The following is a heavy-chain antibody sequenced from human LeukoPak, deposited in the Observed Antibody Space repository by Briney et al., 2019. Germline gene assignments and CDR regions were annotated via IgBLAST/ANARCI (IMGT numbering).Heavy chain of an antibody. CDR3: THGSMYQLDY. D-gene: IGHD2-2*01. Sequence: GGSLRLSCAASGFSFSSHGMSWVRQAPGKGLEWVSGIIGGAGGTYYADSVKGRFTISGDNSKNTLYLQMNSLRAEDTAVYYCTHGSMYQLDYWGQGTLVTVSS. CDR1: GFSFSSHG. CDR2: IIGGAGGT. V-gene: IGHV3-23*01. J-gene: IGHJ4*02.